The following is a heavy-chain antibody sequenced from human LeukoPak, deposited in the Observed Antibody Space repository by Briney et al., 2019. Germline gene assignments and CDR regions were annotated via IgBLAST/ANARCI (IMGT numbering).Heavy chain of an antibody. Sequence: ASVKVSCKASGYSFTEHYIYWVRQAPGQGLEWVGRINCNSGDANSAQKFQGRVTMTRDTSVSTAYMDLSSATSDDTAVYFCARSAGHCSNGICFTDYYMDVWGRGTTVTVSS. V-gene: IGHV1-2*02. D-gene: IGHD2-8*01. CDR3: ARSAGHCSNGICFTDYYMDV. CDR2: INCNSGDA. CDR1: GYSFTEHY. J-gene: IGHJ6*03.